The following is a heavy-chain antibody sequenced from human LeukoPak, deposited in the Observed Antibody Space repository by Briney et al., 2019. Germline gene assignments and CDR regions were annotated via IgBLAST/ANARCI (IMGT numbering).Heavy chain of an antibody. D-gene: IGHD3-10*01. CDR3: ARAPRVRGVRTTPPYYYYYMEV. CDR2: TYYRSKWYN. CDR1: GDSVSSNSAA. J-gene: IGHJ6*03. V-gene: IGHV6-1*01. Sequence: SQTLSLTCAISGDSVSSNSAAWNWIRQSPSRGLEWLGRTYYRSKWYNDYAVSVKSRTTINPDTSKNQFSLQLNSVTPEDTAVYYCARAPRVRGVRTTPPYYYYYMEVWGKGPTFTVSS.